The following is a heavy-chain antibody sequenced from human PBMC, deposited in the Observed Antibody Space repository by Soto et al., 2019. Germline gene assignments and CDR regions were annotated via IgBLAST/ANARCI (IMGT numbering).Heavy chain of an antibody. CDR1: GFTFSSYG. CDR3: AKDPHSSSWYGEYFPH. Sequence: QVQLVESGGGVVQPGRSLRLSCAASGFTFSSYGMHWVRQAPGKGLEWVAVISYDGSNKYYADSVKGRFTISRDNSKNTLYLQMNSLRAEDTAVYYCAKDPHSSSWYGEYFPHWGQGTLVTVSS. D-gene: IGHD6-13*01. J-gene: IGHJ1*01. CDR2: ISYDGSNK. V-gene: IGHV3-30*18.